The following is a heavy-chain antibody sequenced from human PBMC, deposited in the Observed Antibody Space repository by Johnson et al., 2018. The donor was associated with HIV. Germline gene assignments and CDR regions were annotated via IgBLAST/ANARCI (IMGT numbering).Heavy chain of an antibody. Sequence: QVQLVESGGGLVQPGTSLRLSCAASGFTFSSYGIHWVRQAPGKGLEWVAVIWYDGSNKYYADSVKGRFTISRDNSKNTLYLQMSSLRAEDTAVYYCAIGRGEFPRHAFDIWGQGTMVTVSS. CDR1: GFTFSSYG. J-gene: IGHJ3*02. CDR2: IWYDGSNK. D-gene: IGHD3-10*01. CDR3: AIGRGEFPRHAFDI. V-gene: IGHV3-33*01.